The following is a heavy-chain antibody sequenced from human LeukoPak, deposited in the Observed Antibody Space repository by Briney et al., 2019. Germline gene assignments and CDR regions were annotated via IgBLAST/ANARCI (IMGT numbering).Heavy chain of an antibody. Sequence: AGGALRLSCAASGFTFSNAWMRWVRQAPGKGREWVGRIKSKADGGTTDYAAPVKGRFTISRDDSKNTLYLQMNSLKTEDTAVYHCARLDFWSGPIDYWGQGTLVTVSS. V-gene: IGHV3-15*01. J-gene: IGHJ4*02. CDR3: ARLDFWSGPIDY. CDR1: GFTFSNAW. CDR2: IKSKADGGTT. D-gene: IGHD3-3*01.